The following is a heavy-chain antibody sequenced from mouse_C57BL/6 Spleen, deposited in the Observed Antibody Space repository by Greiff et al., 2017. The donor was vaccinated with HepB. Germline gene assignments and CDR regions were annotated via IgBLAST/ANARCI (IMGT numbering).Heavy chain of an antibody. CDR2: INPSTGGT. V-gene: IGHV1-42*01. CDR3: ARSPITTVVVRDY. D-gene: IGHD1-1*01. Sequence: VQLKQSGPELVKPGASVKISCKASGYSFTGYYMNWVKQSPEKSLEWIGEINPSTGGTTYNQKFKAKATLTVDKSSSTAYMQLKSLTSEDSAVYYCARSPITTVVVRDYWGQGTTLTVSS. J-gene: IGHJ2*01. CDR1: GYSFTGYY.